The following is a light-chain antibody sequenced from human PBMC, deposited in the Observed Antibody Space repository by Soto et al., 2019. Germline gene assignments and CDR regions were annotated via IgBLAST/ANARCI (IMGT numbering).Light chain of an antibody. J-gene: IGLJ1*01. CDR3: QSYDSSLSGYV. CDR2: GNS. Sequence: QSVLTQPPSVSGAPGQRVTISCTGSSSNIWAGYDVHWYHKLPGTAPKLLIYGNSNRPSGVPDRFSGSKSGTSASLAITGLQAEDEADYYCQSYDSSLSGYVFGTGTKLTVL. CDR1: SSNIWAGYD. V-gene: IGLV1-40*01.